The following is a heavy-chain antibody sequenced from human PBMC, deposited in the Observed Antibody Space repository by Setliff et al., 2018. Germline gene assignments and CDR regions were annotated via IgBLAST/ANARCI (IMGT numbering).Heavy chain of an antibody. V-gene: IGHV3-48*01. Sequence: GGSLRLSCAASGFTFSSYWMNWVRQAPGKGLEWLSYISSSSSTIYYADSVKGRFTISRDNAQNSLYLQMNSLRAEDTAVYYCARSYNFWSGPALDVWGKGTTVTVSS. CDR3: ARSYNFWSGPALDV. D-gene: IGHD3-3*01. CDR2: ISSSSSTI. J-gene: IGHJ6*04. CDR1: GFTFSSYW.